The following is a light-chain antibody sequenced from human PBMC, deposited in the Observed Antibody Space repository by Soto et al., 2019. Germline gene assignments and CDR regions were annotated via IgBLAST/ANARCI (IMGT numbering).Light chain of an antibody. CDR1: QSVSSY. CDR2: ATS. CDR3: QQYAGSPWT. J-gene: IGKJ1*01. Sequence: EIVLTQSPATLSLSPGERATLSCRASQSVSSYLAWYQQKPGQAPRLLIYATSTRATGIPDRFTGSGSGTDFTLTINRVEPEDFAVYFCQQYAGSPWTFGQGTKVDIK. V-gene: IGKV3-20*01.